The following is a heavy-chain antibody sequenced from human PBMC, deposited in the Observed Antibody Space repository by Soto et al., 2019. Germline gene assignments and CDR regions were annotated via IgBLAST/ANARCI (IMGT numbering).Heavy chain of an antibody. CDR3: ARGHYGGWYHKFDY. Sequence: SETLSLTCAVYGGSFSGYYWSWIRQPPGKGLEWIGEINHSGSTNYNPSLKSRVTISVGTSKNQFSLKLSSVTAADTAVYYCARGHYGGWYHKFDYWGQGTLVTV. CDR2: INHSGST. CDR1: GGSFSGYY. J-gene: IGHJ4*02. V-gene: IGHV4-34*01. D-gene: IGHD6-19*01.